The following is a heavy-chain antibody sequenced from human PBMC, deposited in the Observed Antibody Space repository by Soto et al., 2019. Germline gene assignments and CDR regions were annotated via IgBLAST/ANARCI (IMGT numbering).Heavy chain of an antibody. CDR2: IIPIFGTA. D-gene: IGHD1-26*01. CDR1: GGTFSSYS. J-gene: IGHJ4*02. CDR3: ARDGGRHSGGIDY. V-gene: IGHV1-69*01. Sequence: QVQLVQSGAEVKKTGSSVKVSCKASGGTFSSYSINWVRQAPGQGLEWMGEIIPIFGTANYAQKFQGRVTITADESTSTAYMELSSLRSEDTAVYYCARDGGRHSGGIDYWGQGTLVPVS.